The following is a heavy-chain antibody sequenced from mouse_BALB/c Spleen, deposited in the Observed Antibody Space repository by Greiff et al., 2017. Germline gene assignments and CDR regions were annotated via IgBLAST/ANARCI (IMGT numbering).Heavy chain of an antibody. V-gene: IGHV3-2*02. J-gene: IGHJ1*01. CDR2: ISYSGST. CDR1: GYSITSDYA. Sequence: EVQLQESGPGLVKPSQSLSLTCTVTGYSITSDYAWNWIRQFPGNKLEWMGYISYSGSTSYNPSLESRISITRDTSKNQFFLQLNSVTTEDTATYYCARSRENDGYYSYWYFDVWGAGTTVTVSS. CDR3: ARSRENDGYYSYWYFDV. D-gene: IGHD2-3*01.